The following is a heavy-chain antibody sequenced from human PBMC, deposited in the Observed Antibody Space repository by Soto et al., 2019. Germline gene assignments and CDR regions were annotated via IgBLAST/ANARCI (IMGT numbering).Heavy chain of an antibody. CDR2: IYSGGST. CDR1: GFTVSSNY. Sequence: EVQLVESVGGLVQPGGSLRLSCAASGFTVSSNYMSWVRQAPGKGLEWVSVIYSGGSTYYADSVKGRFTISRDNSKNTLYLQMNSLRAEDTAVYYCARVAWFGELFIGDYWGQGTLVTVSS. CDR3: ARVAWFGELFIGDY. V-gene: IGHV3-66*01. J-gene: IGHJ4*02. D-gene: IGHD3-10*01.